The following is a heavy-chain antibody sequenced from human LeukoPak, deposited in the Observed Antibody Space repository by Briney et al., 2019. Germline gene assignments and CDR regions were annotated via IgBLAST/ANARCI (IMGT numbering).Heavy chain of an antibody. V-gene: IGHV3-9*01. CDR2: ISWNSGSI. J-gene: IGHJ4*02. CDR3: AKDYFTYSSGWYYFDY. Sequence: GGSLRLSCAASGFTFDDYAMHWVRQAPGKGLEWVSGISWNSGSIGYADSVKGRFTISRDNAKNSLYLQMNSLRAEDTALYYCAKDYFTYSSGWYYFDYWGQGTLVTVSS. CDR1: GFTFDDYA. D-gene: IGHD6-19*01.